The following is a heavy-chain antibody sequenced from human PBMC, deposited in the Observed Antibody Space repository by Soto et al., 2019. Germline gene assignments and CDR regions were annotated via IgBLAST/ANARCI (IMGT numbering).Heavy chain of an antibody. J-gene: IGHJ4*02. CDR3: ARIRRYCSGGSCYFIYDY. CDR2: IFSNDEQ. Sequence: QVTLKESGPVLVKPTETLTLTCTVSGFSLSNARMGVSWIRQPPGKALEWLAHIFSNDEQSYSTSLKSRLTISKDTAKSQVVLTMTNMDPVDTATYYCARIRRYCSGGSCYFIYDYWGQGTLVTVSS. V-gene: IGHV2-26*01. CDR1: GFSLSNARMG. D-gene: IGHD2-15*01.